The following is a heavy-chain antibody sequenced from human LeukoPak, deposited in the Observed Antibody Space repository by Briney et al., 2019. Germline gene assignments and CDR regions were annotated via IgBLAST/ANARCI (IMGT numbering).Heavy chain of an antibody. CDR1: GGSISSYY. Sequence: PSETLSLTCTVSGGSISSYYWSWIRQPPGKGLEWIGYIYYSGSTNYNPSLKSRVTISVDTSKNQFSLKLSSVTAADTAVYYCARGWGSSSPQYYYYYHGMDVWGQGTTVTVSS. CDR3: ARGWGSSSPQYYYYYHGMDV. J-gene: IGHJ6*02. V-gene: IGHV4-59*01. D-gene: IGHD6-6*01. CDR2: IYYSGST.